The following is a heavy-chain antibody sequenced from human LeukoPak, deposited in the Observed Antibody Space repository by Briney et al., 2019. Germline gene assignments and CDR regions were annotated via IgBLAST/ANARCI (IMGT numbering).Heavy chain of an antibody. CDR2: ISYDGSTK. Sequence: PGGSLRLSCAASGITFSNNAMHWVRQTPGKGLEWVAVISYDGSTKYYADSVKGRFTVSRDNSKNTLYLQMDSLRAEDTALYYCARDGEEGYYGSGSYSHFDYWGQGTLVTVSS. CDR1: GITFSNNA. J-gene: IGHJ4*02. CDR3: ARDGEEGYYGSGSYSHFDY. D-gene: IGHD3-10*01. V-gene: IGHV3-30-3*01.